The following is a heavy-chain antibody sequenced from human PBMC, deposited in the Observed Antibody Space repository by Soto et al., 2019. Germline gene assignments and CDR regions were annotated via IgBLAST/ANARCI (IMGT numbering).Heavy chain of an antibody. CDR3: AKEYYYDSSGYYRLFDY. J-gene: IGHJ4*02. D-gene: IGHD3-22*01. V-gene: IGHV3-23*01. CDR1: GFTFSSYA. Sequence: GGSLRLSCAASGFTFSSYAMSWVRQAPGKGLEWVSAISVSGGSTYYADSVKGRFTISRDNSKNTLYLQMNSLRAEDTAVYYCAKEYYYDSSGYYRLFDYWGQGTLVTVSS. CDR2: ISVSGGST.